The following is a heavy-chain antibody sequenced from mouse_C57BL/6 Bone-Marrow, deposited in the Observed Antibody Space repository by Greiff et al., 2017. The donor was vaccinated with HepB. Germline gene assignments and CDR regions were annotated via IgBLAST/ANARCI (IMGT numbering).Heavy chain of an antibody. CDR2: IDPSDSYT. J-gene: IGHJ2*01. CDR1: GYTFTSYW. Sequence: QVQLQQSGAELVRPGTSVKLSCKASGYTFTSYWMHWVKQRPGQGLEWIGVIDPSDSYTNYNQKFKGKATLTVDTSSSTAYMQLSSLTSEDSAVYYCARGLLLRWDYWGQGTTLTVSS. D-gene: IGHD1-1*01. V-gene: IGHV1-59*01. CDR3: ARGLLLRWDY.